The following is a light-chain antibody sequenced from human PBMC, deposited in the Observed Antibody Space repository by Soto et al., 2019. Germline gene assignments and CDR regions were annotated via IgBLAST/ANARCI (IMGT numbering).Light chain of an antibody. J-gene: IGLJ1*01. CDR2: TNN. V-gene: IGLV1-44*01. Sequence: QSVLTQPPSVSGTPAQRVTISCSESSANIGSYSVNWYQQLPGTAPRLLIYTNNQRPSGVPDRFSGSKSGTSASLAISGLQSEDEADYYCGTWDDSLNGYVFGTGTKVTVL. CDR3: GTWDDSLNGYV. CDR1: SANIGSYS.